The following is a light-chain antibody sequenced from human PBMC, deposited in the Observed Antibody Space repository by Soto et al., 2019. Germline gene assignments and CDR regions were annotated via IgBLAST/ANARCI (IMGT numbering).Light chain of an antibody. J-gene: IGKJ4*01. CDR1: QSLSRDY. Sequence: EIVLTQSPATLSLSPGERATLSCRANQSLSRDYFAWYQQKPGQAPRILISGISTRASGIPDRFSGSGSGIDFKLTISRLEPEDFAVYFCHQFDRSPLTFGGGTKVE. CDR3: HQFDRSPLT. CDR2: GIS. V-gene: IGKV3-20*01.